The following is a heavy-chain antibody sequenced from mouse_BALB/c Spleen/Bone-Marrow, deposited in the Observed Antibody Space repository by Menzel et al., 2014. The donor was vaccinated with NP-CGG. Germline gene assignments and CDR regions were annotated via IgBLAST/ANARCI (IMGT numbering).Heavy chain of an antibody. CDR1: GYTFTSYW. Sequence: QVQLQQPGAELVRPGASVKLSCKASGYTFTSYWINWAKQRPGQGLEWIGNIYPSDSYTNYNQKFKDKATLTVDKSSSTAYMQLSSPTSEDSAVYYCTSGNYAYWGQGTLVTVSA. J-gene: IGHJ3*01. D-gene: IGHD2-1*01. V-gene: IGHV1-69*02. CDR3: TSGNYAY. CDR2: IYPSDSYT.